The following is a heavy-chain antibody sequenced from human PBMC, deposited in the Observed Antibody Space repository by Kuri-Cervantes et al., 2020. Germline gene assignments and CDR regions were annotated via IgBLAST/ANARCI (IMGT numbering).Heavy chain of an antibody. CDR2: ISGSGGST. J-gene: IGHJ4*02. CDR1: GFTFSSYA. Sequence: GGSLRLSCATSGFTFSSYAMSWVRQAPGKGLEWVSAISGSGGSTYYADSVKGRFTISRDNSKNTLYLQMNSLRAEDTAVYYCANPLEQWLPRYFDYWGQGTLVTVSS. D-gene: IGHD6-19*01. V-gene: IGHV3-23*01. CDR3: ANPLEQWLPRYFDY.